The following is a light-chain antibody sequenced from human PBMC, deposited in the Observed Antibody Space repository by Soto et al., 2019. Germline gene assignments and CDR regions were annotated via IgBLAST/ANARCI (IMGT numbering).Light chain of an antibody. CDR2: RND. CDR1: SSDIGSNF. J-gene: IGLJ2*01. V-gene: IGLV1-47*01. Sequence: QCVLTQPPSASGTPGQRVTISCSGSSSDIGSNFVYWYQQLPGTAPKLLIYRNDQRPLGVPDRFSGSKSGTSASLAISGLRSEDEADYYCAAWDDSLNVVFGGGTKLTDL. CDR3: AAWDDSLNVV.